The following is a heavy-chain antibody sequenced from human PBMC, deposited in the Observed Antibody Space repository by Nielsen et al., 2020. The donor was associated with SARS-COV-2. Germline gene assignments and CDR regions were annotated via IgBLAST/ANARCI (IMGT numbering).Heavy chain of an antibody. D-gene: IGHD3-3*01. J-gene: IGHJ6*02. V-gene: IGHV3-13*01. CDR3: ARDGDFWSVKGGYYYGMDV. CDR1: GFTFSSYD. Sequence: GESLKISCAASGFTFSSYDMHWVRQATGKGLEWVSAIGTAGDTYYPGSVKGRFTISRDNAKNSLYLQMNSLRAEDTAVYYCARDGDFWSVKGGYYYGMDVWGQGTTVTVSS. CDR2: IGTAGDT.